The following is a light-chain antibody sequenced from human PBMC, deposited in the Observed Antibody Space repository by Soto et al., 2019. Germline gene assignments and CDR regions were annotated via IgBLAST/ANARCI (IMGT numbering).Light chain of an antibody. CDR3: SSYTSGYV. J-gene: IGLJ1*01. Sequence: QSALTQPASVSGSPGQSITISCTGTSSDVGGYNYVSWYQQHPGKAPKLMIYEVSNRPSGVSNRFSGSKSGNTASLTISGLQAEDEADYYCSSYTSGYVFGTWTKVTVL. CDR1: SSDVGGYNY. V-gene: IGLV2-14*01. CDR2: EVS.